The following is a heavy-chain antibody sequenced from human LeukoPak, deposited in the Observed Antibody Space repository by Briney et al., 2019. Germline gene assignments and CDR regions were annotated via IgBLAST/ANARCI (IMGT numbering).Heavy chain of an antibody. CDR1: GYTFTGYY. V-gene: IGHV1-2*02. Sequence: ASVKVSCKASGYTFTGYYMHWVRQAPGQGLEWMGWINPNSGGTNYAQKFQGRVTMTRDTSISTAYMELSRLRSDDTAVYYCARDRIRYYGSGSYYNGRWFDPWGQGTLVTVSS. D-gene: IGHD3-10*01. CDR3: ARDRIRYYGSGSYYNGRWFDP. J-gene: IGHJ5*02. CDR2: INPNSGGT.